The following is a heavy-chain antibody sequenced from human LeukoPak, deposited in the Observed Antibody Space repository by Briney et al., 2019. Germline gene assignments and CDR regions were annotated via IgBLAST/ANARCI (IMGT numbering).Heavy chain of an antibody. D-gene: IGHD2-8*01. Sequence: GGSLRLSCAASGFTFSSYAMSWVRQAPGKGLEWVSAISGSGGSTYYADSVKGRFTISRDNSKNTLYLQMNSLRAEDTAVYYCAKGRAIVLMVYAPCDYWGQGTLVTVSS. CDR2: ISGSGGST. CDR3: AKGRAIVLMVYAPCDY. CDR1: GFTFSSYA. V-gene: IGHV3-23*01. J-gene: IGHJ4*02.